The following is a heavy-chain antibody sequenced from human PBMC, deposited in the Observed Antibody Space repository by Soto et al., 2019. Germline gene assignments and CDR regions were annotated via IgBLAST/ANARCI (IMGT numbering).Heavy chain of an antibody. CDR3: ARRAVTVFD. V-gene: IGHV1-8*01. J-gene: IGHJ4*02. CDR2: MNPRSGET. Sequence: VYLEQSGAEVRRPGASVKVSCKASGYPFLSYDLNWVRQATGQGPEFMGWMNPRSGETGIVRKFQGRVTMTRDSSTSTAYMELVGLRSDDTAVYYCARRAVTVFDWGQGTPVIVSP. D-gene: IGHD2-21*02. CDR1: GYPFLSYD.